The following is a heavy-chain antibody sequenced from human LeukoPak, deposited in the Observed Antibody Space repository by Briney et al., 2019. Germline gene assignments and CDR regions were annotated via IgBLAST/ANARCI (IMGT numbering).Heavy chain of an antibody. D-gene: IGHD3-10*01. Sequence: GGSLRLSCAASGFTFSSYWMSWVRQAPGKGLEWVANIKQDGSEKYYVDSVKGRFTISRDNAKNSLYLQMNSPRAEDTAVYYCASSGSGSKNTYYYYGMDVWGKGTTVTVSS. CDR3: ASSGSGSKNTYYYYGMDV. CDR2: IKQDGSEK. J-gene: IGHJ6*04. CDR1: GFTFSSYW. V-gene: IGHV3-7*03.